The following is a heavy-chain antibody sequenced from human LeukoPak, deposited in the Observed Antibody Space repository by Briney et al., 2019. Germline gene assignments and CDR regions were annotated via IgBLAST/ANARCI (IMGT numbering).Heavy chain of an antibody. CDR3: AREGRYYYGSGSYKDAFDI. J-gene: IGHJ3*02. Sequence: SETLSLTCTVSGGSITSYYWNWIRQPPGKGLEWIGNIYYSGSTNYNPSLKSRVTISVDTSKNQFSLKLSSVTAADTAVYYCAREGRYYYGSGSYKDAFDIWGQGTMVTVSS. CDR1: GGSITSYY. D-gene: IGHD3-10*01. CDR2: IYYSGST. V-gene: IGHV4-59*12.